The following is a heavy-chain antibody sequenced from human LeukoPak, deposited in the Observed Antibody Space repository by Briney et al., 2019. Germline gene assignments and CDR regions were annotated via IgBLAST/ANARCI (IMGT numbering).Heavy chain of an antibody. CDR2: IYYSGST. V-gene: IGHV4-61*01. J-gene: IGHJ4*02. D-gene: IGHD1-26*01. CDR3: ARSLERLRHALDY. CDR1: GGSVSSGSYY. Sequence: SETLSLTCTVSGGSVSSGSYYWSWIRQPPGKGLEWIGYIYYSGSTNYNPSLKSRVTISVDTSKNQFSLKLSSVTAEDTAVYYCARSLERLRHALDYWGQGTLVTVSS.